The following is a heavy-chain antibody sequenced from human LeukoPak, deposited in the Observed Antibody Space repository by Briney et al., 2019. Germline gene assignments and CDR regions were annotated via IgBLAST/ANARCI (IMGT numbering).Heavy chain of an antibody. V-gene: IGHV4-34*01. D-gene: IGHD6-19*01. Sequence: SETLSLTCAVYGGSFSGYYWSWIRQPPGKGLEWIGEINHSGSTNYNPSLKSRVTISVDTSKNQFSLKLSSVTAADTAVYYCARGIAVARYYYYYYYMDVWGKGTTVTVSS. CDR1: GGSFSGYY. J-gene: IGHJ6*03. CDR3: ARGIAVARYYYYYYYMDV. CDR2: INHSGST.